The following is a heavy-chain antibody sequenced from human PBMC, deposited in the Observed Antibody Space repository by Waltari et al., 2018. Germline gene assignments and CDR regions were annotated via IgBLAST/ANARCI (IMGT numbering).Heavy chain of an antibody. CDR1: GYTFTSYD. CDR3: ARVQYYYGSGRGDNWFDP. D-gene: IGHD3-10*01. J-gene: IGHJ5*02. V-gene: IGHV1-8*01. Sequence: QVQLVQSGAEVKKPGASVKVSCKASGYTFTSYDINWVRQATGQGLEWMGWMNPNSGNTGYAQKFQGGVTKTRNTSISKAYMELSSLRSEDTAVYYCARVQYYYGSGRGDNWFDPWGQGTLVTVSS. CDR2: MNPNSGNT.